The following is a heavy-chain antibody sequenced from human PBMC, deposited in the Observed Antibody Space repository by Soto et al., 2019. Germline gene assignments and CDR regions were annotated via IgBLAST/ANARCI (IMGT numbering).Heavy chain of an antibody. CDR2: ISFDGSKT. CDR1: GFTFSTYA. D-gene: IGHD6-13*01. CDR3: ARFVTATGYDP. J-gene: IGHJ5*02. V-gene: IGHV3-30-3*01. Sequence: GGSLRLSCEASGFTFSTYAMHWVRQAQGKGLEWVALISFDGSKTYYADSVKGRFTISRDNSKNTLYLQINSLRTVDTALYYCARFVTATGYDPWGQGSLVTVSS.